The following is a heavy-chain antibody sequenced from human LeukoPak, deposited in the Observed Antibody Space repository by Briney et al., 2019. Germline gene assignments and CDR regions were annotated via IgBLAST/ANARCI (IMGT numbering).Heavy chain of an antibody. V-gene: IGHV3-23*01. Sequence: PGGSLRLSCAASGFTFSSYAMSWVRQAPGKGLEWVSAISGSGGSTYYADPVKGRFTISRDNSKNTLYLQMNSLRAEDTAVYYCASGGIAVAGTAWSAYYFDYWGQGTLVTVSS. J-gene: IGHJ4*02. CDR2: ISGSGGST. CDR1: GFTFSSYA. D-gene: IGHD6-19*01. CDR3: ASGGIAVAGTAWSAYYFDY.